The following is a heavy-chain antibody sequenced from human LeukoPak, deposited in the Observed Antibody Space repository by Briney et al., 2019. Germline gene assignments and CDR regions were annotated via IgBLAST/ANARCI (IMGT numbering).Heavy chain of an antibody. CDR3: LLTYCGGGCYRVWDY. Sequence: GGSLRLSCAASGFTFNNYAMSWVRQAPGKGLQWVSAISATGIRTYYADSVKGRFTISRDNSKNTLYLQMNSLRAEDTAVYYCLLTYCGGGCYRVWDYWGQGTLVTVSS. D-gene: IGHD2-21*02. V-gene: IGHV3-23*01. CDR1: GFTFNNYA. J-gene: IGHJ4*02. CDR2: ISATGIRT.